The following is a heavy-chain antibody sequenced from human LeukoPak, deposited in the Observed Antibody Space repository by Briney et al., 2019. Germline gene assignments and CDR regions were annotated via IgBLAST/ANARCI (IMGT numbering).Heavy chain of an antibody. CDR1: GLTFSSYW. J-gene: IGHJ4*02. D-gene: IGHD6-6*01. CDR3: AREGRRPTARPED. V-gene: IGHV3-7*01. CDR2: IEQDGSEK. Sequence: GGSPRLSCAASGLTFSSYWMSWVRQAPGKGLEWVANIEQDGSEKYYVDSVKGRFTISRDNAKNSLYLQMNSLRPEDTAVYYCAREGRRPTARPEDWGQGTLVTVSS.